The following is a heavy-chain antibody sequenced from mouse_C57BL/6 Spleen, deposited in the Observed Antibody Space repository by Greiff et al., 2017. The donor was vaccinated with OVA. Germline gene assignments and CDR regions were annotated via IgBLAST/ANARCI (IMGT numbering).Heavy chain of an antibody. CDR3: ARDYAMDY. Sequence: QVQLQQSGPELVKPGASVKISCKASGYAFSSSWINWVKQRPGKGLEWIGRIYPGDGDTNYNGKFKGKATLTADKSSSTAYMQLSSLTSEDSAVYFCARDYAMDYWGQGTSVTVSS. CDR2: IYPGDGDT. J-gene: IGHJ4*01. V-gene: IGHV1-82*01. CDR1: GYAFSSSW.